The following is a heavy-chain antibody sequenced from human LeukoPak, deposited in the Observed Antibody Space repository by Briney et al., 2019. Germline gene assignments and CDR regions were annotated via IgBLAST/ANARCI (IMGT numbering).Heavy chain of an antibody. CDR1: GGSNSSYY. Sequence: SETLSLTCTVSGGSNSSYYWSWIRQPPGRGLEWIGYIYYSGSTNYNPSLKGRVTISVDTSKNQFSLKLSSVTAADTAVYYCARDNKGQREAFDIWGQGTMVTVSS. V-gene: IGHV4-59*01. D-gene: IGHD2/OR15-2a*01. J-gene: IGHJ3*02. CDR2: IYYSGST. CDR3: ARDNKGQREAFDI.